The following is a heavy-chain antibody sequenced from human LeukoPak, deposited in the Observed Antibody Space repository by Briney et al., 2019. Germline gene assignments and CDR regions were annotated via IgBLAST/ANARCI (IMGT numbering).Heavy chain of an antibody. J-gene: IGHJ4*02. CDR1: GFTFSSYA. V-gene: IGHV3-23*01. CDR3: AKDPYDYYDSSGYYYEPYFDY. D-gene: IGHD3-22*01. CDR2: ISGSGGST. Sequence: GGSLRLSCAASGFTFSSYAMSWVRQAPGKGLEWVSAISGSGGSTYYADSVKGRFTISRDNSKNTLYLQMNSLRAEDTAVYYCAKDPYDYYDSSGYYYEPYFDYWGQGTLVTVSS.